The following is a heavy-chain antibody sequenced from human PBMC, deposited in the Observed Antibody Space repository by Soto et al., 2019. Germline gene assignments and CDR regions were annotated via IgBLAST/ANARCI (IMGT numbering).Heavy chain of an antibody. V-gene: IGHV1-69*01. Sequence: QVQLVQSGAEVKKPGSSVKVSCKASGGTFSSYAISWVRQAPGQGLEWMGGIIPIFGTANYAQKFQGRVTITADESTSTDYMELSSLRSEDTAVYYCARESKGYSSSSAGDAFDIWGQGTMVTVSS. D-gene: IGHD6-6*01. CDR3: ARESKGYSSSSAGDAFDI. CDR1: GGTFSSYA. CDR2: IIPIFGTA. J-gene: IGHJ3*02.